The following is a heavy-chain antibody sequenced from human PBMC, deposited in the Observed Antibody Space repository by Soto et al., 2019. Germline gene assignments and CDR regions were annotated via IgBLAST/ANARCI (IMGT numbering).Heavy chain of an antibody. CDR2: IYWNDDK. CDR3: APRLRVRGVRDAFDI. D-gene: IGHD3-10*01. V-gene: IGHV2-5*01. Sequence: QITLKESGPTLVKPTQTLTLTCTFSGFSLSTSGVGVGWIRQPPGKAMEWLALIYWNDDKRYSPSLKSRLTITKDTSKNQVVLTMTNMDPVDTATYYCAPRLRVRGVRDAFDIWGQGTMVTVSS. J-gene: IGHJ3*02. CDR1: GFSLSTSGVG.